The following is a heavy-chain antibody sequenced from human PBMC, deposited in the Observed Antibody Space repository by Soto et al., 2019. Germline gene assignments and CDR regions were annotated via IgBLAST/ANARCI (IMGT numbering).Heavy chain of an antibody. V-gene: IGHV1-69*04. D-gene: IGHD3-22*01. J-gene: IGHJ6*02. CDR2: IITILGIA. Sequence: SVKVSCKASGGTFSSYTISWVRQAPGQGLEWMGRIITILGIANYAQKFQGRVTITADKSTSTAYMELSSLRSEDTAVYYCARDDAGDSSGYLRRGLDVWGQGTTVTVSS. CDR1: GGTFSSYT. CDR3: ARDDAGDSSGYLRRGLDV.